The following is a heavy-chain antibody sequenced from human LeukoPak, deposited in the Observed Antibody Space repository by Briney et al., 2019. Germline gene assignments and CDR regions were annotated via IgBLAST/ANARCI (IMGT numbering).Heavy chain of an antibody. CDR2: ISGSGGST. V-gene: IGHV3-23*01. CDR3: AKVQLSVREAAGTSSFDY. J-gene: IGHJ4*02. CDR1: GFTFSSYA. D-gene: IGHD6-13*01. Sequence: GGSLRLSCAASGFTFSSYAMSWVRQAPGKGLEWVSAISGSGGSTYYADSVKGRFTISRDNSKNTLYLQMNSLRAEDTAVYYCAKVQLSVREAAGTSSFDYWGQGTLVTVSS.